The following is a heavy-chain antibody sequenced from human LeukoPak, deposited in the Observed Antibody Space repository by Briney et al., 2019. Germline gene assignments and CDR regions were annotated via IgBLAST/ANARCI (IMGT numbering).Heavy chain of an antibody. D-gene: IGHD1-1*01. CDR1: GFTFSSYE. Sequence: PGGSLRLSCAASGFTFSSYEMNWVRQAPGKGLEWVSYISSSGSTIYYADSLKGRFTISRDNAKNSLYLQMNSLRAEDTAVYYCAPLAVGYGREVFDPWGQGTLVTVSS. CDR2: ISSSGSTI. CDR3: APLAVGYGREVFDP. J-gene: IGHJ5*02. V-gene: IGHV3-48*03.